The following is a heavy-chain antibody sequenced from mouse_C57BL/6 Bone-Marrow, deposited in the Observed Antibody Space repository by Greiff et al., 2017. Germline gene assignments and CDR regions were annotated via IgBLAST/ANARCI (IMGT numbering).Heavy chain of an antibody. D-gene: IGHD1-1*01. V-gene: IGHV5-6*01. CDR2: ISSGGSYT. Sequence: EVMLVESGGDLVKPGGSLKLSCAASGFTFSSYGMSWVRQTPDKRLEWVATISSGGSYTYYPHSVKGRFTISRDNAKNTLYLQMSSLKSEDTAMYYCARPRYGSSYDYFDYWGQGTTLTVSA. J-gene: IGHJ2*01. CDR1: GFTFSSYG. CDR3: ARPRYGSSYDYFDY.